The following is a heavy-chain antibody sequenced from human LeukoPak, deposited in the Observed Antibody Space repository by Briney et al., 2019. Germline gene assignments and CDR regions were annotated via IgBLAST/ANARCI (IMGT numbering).Heavy chain of an antibody. Sequence: GGSLRLSCAASGFTFSSYWMHWVRQAPGKGLVWVSHINSDGSSTSYADSVRGRFTISRDNAKNTLYLQMNSLRAEDTAVYYCARSSERSSWYAVWNWYFDLWGRGTLVTVSS. V-gene: IGHV3-74*01. CDR2: INSDGSST. CDR3: ARSSERSSWYAVWNWYFDL. D-gene: IGHD6-13*01. J-gene: IGHJ2*01. CDR1: GFTFSSYW.